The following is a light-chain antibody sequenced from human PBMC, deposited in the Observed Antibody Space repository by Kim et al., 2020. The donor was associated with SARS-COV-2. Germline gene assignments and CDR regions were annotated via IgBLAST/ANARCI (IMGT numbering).Light chain of an antibody. CDR3: QSYDSSNPWV. Sequence: KTVTISCTGSSGSIASNYVQCYQQRPGSAPTTVIYEDNQRPSGVPDRFSGSIDSPSNSASLTISGLKTEDEADYYCQSYDSSNPWVFGGGTQLTVL. CDR1: SGSIASNY. V-gene: IGLV6-57*02. J-gene: IGLJ3*02. CDR2: EDN.